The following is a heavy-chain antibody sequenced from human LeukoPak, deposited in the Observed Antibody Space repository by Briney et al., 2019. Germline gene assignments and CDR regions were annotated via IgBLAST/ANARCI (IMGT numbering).Heavy chain of an antibody. CDR3: VRDRAYSFDY. Sequence: PGRSLRLSCAASGSTFSGYAMNWVRQAPGKGLEWVSHIYISSSSNIISYADSVKGRFTISRDNAQNSLYLQMNGLRDEDTAVYYCVRDRAYSFDYWGQGILVTVSS. CDR2: ISSSSNII. V-gene: IGHV3-48*02. D-gene: IGHD2-21*01. CDR1: GSTFSGYA. J-gene: IGHJ4*02.